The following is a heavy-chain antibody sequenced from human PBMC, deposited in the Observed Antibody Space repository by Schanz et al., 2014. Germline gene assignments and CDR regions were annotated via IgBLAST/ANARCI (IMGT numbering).Heavy chain of an antibody. Sequence: EVQLLESGGGLVQPGGSLRLSCAASGFTFTNYAMSWVRQAPGKGLEWVSLISDSGDTAYYADSVKGRFTISRDNFKGALYLQMSSLRADDTAVYYCAKSLESCPGGRCSRGYFDYWGQGTLVTVSS. J-gene: IGHJ4*02. D-gene: IGHD2-8*02. CDR3: AKSLESCPGGRCSRGYFDY. CDR2: ISDSGDTA. CDR1: GFTFTNYA. V-gene: IGHV3-23*01.